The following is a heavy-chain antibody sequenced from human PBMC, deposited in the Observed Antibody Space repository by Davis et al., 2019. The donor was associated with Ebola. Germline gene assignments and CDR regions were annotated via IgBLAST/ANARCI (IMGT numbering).Heavy chain of an antibody. CDR2: IRGSGLST. V-gene: IGHV3-23*01. J-gene: IGHJ4*02. Sequence: GESLKISCAASGFTFSSYIMTWVRQPPGKRLEWVSAIRGSGLSTYYADSVRGRFTISRDNSKNTLFLQMNSLRAEDKAVYYCAKRQREYYLDYWGQGTLVTVSS. CDR1: GFTFSSYI. CDR3: AKRQREYYLDY.